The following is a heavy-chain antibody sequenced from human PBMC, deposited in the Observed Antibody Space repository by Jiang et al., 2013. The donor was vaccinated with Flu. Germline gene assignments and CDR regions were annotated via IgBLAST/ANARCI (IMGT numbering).Heavy chain of an antibody. J-gene: IGHJ6*03. D-gene: IGHD6-13*01. CDR1: GYTFTGYY. V-gene: IGHV1-2*02. CDR2: INPNSGGT. Sequence: QLVESGAEVKKPGASVKVSCKASGYTFTGYYMHWVRQAPGQGLEWMGWINPNSGGTNYAQKFQGRVTMTRDTSISTAYMELSRLRSDDTAVYYCARAGAYSSSWYYYYYYMDVWGKGTTVTVSS. CDR3: ARAGAYSSSWYYYYYYMDV.